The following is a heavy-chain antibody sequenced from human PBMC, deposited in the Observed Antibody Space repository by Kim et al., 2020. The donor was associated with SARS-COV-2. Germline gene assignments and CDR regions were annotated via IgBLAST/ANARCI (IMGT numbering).Heavy chain of an antibody. CDR2: ANSDMSTT. V-gene: IGHV3-74*01. CDR3: ARSAYNTMYDY. J-gene: IGHJ4*02. Sequence: GGSLRLSCAASGFTFSTYWMHWVRQAPGKGLVWVARANSDMSTTDYADSVKGRFTVSRDNAKNTPFLQMDSLTDEDTAVYYCARSAYNTMYDYWGQGTLV. CDR1: GFTFSTYW. D-gene: IGHD3-3*01.